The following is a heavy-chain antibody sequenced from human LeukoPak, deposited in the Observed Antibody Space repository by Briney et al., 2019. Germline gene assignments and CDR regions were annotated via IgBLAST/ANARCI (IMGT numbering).Heavy chain of an antibody. Sequence: SETLSLTCTVSGGSISSYYWSWIRQPPGKGLEWIGYVYYSGSTSYNPSLKSRVTISVDTSKNQFSLKLSSVTAADTAVYYCARGYSGSYGRFDYWGQGTLVTVSS. CDR2: VYYSGST. V-gene: IGHV4-59*01. CDR3: ARGYSGSYGRFDY. J-gene: IGHJ4*02. CDR1: GGSISSYY. D-gene: IGHD1-26*01.